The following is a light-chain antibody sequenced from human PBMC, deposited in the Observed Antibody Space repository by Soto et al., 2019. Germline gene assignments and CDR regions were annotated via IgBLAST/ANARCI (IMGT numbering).Light chain of an antibody. Sequence: DIQMTQSPSSLSASIGDRVTFTCQASQDINNFLNWYQQKPGKAPKLLIYDTSNLDTGVPSRFSGSRSGTDFTFTISSLQPEDIATYYCQQYANLPRTFGQGTKLEIK. CDR3: QQYANLPRT. CDR2: DTS. CDR1: QDINNF. V-gene: IGKV1-33*01. J-gene: IGKJ2*01.